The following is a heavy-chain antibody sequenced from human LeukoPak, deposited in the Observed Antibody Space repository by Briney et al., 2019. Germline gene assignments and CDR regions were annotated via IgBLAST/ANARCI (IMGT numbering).Heavy chain of an antibody. V-gene: IGHV3-30-3*01. D-gene: IGHD6-13*01. Sequence: AGRSLRLSCAASGFTLSSYAMHWVRQAPGKGLEWVAVISYDGSNKYYADSVKGRFTISRDNSKNTLYLQMNSLRAEDTAVYYCARPSIAAPYPYYYGMDVWGQGTTVTVSS. CDR1: GFTLSSYA. CDR3: ARPSIAAPYPYYYGMDV. J-gene: IGHJ6*02. CDR2: ISYDGSNK.